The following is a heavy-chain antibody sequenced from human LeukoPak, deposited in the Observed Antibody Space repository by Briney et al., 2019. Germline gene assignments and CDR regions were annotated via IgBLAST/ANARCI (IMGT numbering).Heavy chain of an antibody. D-gene: IGHD6-6*01. CDR1: GGSFSGYY. V-gene: IGHV4-34*01. Sequence: PSETLSLTCAVYGGSFSGYYWSWIRQPPGKGLEWIGEINHSESTNYNPSLKSRVTISVDTSKNQFSLKLSSVTAADTAVYYCARGASIAARTQRVFDYWGQGTLVTVSS. CDR3: ARGASIAARTQRVFDY. CDR2: INHSEST. J-gene: IGHJ4*02.